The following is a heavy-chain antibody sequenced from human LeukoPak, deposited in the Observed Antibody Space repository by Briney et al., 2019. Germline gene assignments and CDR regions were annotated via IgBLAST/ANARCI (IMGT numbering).Heavy chain of an antibody. V-gene: IGHV3-74*01. J-gene: IGHJ4*02. Sequence: GGSLRLSCAASGLTFSSYWRHWVRQAPGKGLVWVSRINSDGSSTNYPDSVKGRFTTPRDNAKNTLYLQMISLRVEDTAVYYCARHLHTYAFDYWGQGTLVTVSS. CDR2: INSDGSST. CDR3: ARHLHTYAFDY. CDR1: GLTFSSYW. D-gene: IGHD3-16*01.